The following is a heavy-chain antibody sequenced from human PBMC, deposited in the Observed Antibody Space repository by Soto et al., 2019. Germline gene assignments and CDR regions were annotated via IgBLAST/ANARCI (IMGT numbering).Heavy chain of an antibody. CDR1: GGTFSSYT. V-gene: IGHV1-69*02. D-gene: IGHD3-10*01. J-gene: IGHJ4*02. CDR2: IIPILGIA. Sequence: QVQLVQSGAEVKKPGSSVKVSCKASGGTFSSYTISWVRQAPGQGLEWMGRIIPILGIANYAQKFQGRVTITADKSTSTAYMELSSLRSEDTAVYYCARQDYYGSGGFDYWGQGTLVTVSS. CDR3: ARQDYYGSGGFDY.